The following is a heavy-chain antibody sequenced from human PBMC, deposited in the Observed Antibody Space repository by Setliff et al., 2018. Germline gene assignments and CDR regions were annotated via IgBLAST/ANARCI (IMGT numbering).Heavy chain of an antibody. V-gene: IGHV5-51*01. J-gene: IGHJ4*02. Sequence: GESLKISCKGSGYIFTNYWIGWVRQMPGKGLEWMGIIYPGDSDTRYSPAFQGQVTISVDKSINTAYLQWGSLKASDTAMYYCAASGTYFPFDYWGQGTLVTVSS. CDR1: GYIFTNYW. CDR2: IYPGDSDT. D-gene: IGHD1-26*01. CDR3: AASGTYFPFDY.